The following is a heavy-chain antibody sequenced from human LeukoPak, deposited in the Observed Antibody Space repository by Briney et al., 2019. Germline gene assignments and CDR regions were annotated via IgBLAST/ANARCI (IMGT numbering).Heavy chain of an antibody. D-gene: IGHD2-2*01. Sequence: PGRSLRLSCAASGFTFSSYGMHWVRQAPGKGLELVAVIWYDGSNKYYADSVKGRFTISRDNSKNTLYLQVNSLRAEDTAVYYCAKGALGYCSSTSCPSGLDFDYWGQGTLVTVSS. J-gene: IGHJ4*02. CDR2: IWYDGSNK. V-gene: IGHV3-33*06. CDR3: AKGALGYCSSTSCPSGLDFDY. CDR1: GFTFSSYG.